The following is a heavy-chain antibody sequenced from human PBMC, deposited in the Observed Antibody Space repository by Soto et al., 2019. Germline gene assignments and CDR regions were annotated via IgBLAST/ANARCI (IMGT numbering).Heavy chain of an antibody. V-gene: IGHV3-30-3*01. CDR3: ARESVYSGPVEYYFDY. J-gene: IGHJ4*02. D-gene: IGHD5-12*01. Sequence: PGGSLRLSCAASGFTFSSYAMHWVRQAPGKGLEWVAVISYDGSNKYYADSVKGRFTISRDNSKNTLYLQMNSLRAEDTAVYYCARESVYSGPVEYYFDYWGQGTLVTVSS. CDR1: GFTFSSYA. CDR2: ISYDGSNK.